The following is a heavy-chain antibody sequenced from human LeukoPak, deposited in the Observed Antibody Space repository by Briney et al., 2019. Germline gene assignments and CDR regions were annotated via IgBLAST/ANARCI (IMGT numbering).Heavy chain of an antibody. CDR1: GGSISSYY. Sequence: SETLSLTCTVSGGSISSYYWSWIRQPAGKGLEWIGRIYTSGSTNYNPSLKSRVTMSVDTSKNQFSLKLSSVTAADTAVYYCARDFQYGSWYSSGLFSGWSYDALDIWGQGTMVTVSS. V-gene: IGHV4-4*07. CDR2: IYTSGST. J-gene: IGHJ3*02. CDR3: ARDFQYGSWYSSGLFSGWSYDALDI. D-gene: IGHD6-13*01.